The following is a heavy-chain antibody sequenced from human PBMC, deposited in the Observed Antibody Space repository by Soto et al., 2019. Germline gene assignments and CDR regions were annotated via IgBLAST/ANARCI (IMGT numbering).Heavy chain of an antibody. CDR1: GFTFSSYA. Sequence: GSLRLSCAASGFTFSSYAMSWVRQAPGTGLERVSAISGGGGSTYYADSVKGRFTISRDNSKNTLYLQMNSLRAEDTAVYYCAKAHRRSLVYGDYVNYYYYGMDVWGQGTTVTVSS. CDR2: ISGGGGST. D-gene: IGHD4-17*01. V-gene: IGHV3-23*01. J-gene: IGHJ6*02. CDR3: AKAHRRSLVYGDYVNYYYYGMDV.